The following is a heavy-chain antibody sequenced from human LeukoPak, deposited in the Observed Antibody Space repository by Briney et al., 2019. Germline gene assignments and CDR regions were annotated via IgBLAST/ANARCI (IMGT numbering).Heavy chain of an antibody. CDR1: GYTFTGYY. J-gene: IGHJ5*01. Sequence: ASVKVSCKASGYTFTGYYIHWVRQAPGQGLEWMGWINPNSGGTNYAQKFQGRVTMTRDTSISTAYMELSRLRPDDTAVYYCARDYNSGWFAYWGQGTLVTVSS. CDR3: ARDYNSGWFAY. D-gene: IGHD6-19*01. CDR2: INPNSGGT. V-gene: IGHV1-2*02.